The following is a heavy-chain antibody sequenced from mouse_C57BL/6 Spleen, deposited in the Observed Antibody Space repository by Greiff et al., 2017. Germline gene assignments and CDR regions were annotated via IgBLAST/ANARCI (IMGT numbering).Heavy chain of an antibody. Sequence: EVQLQQSGPELVKPGASVKISCKASGYTFTDYYMNWVKQSHGKSLEWIGDINPNNGGTSYNQKFKGKATLTVDKSSSTAYMELRSLTSEDSAVYYCARSSGYVEFAYWGQGTLVTVSA. J-gene: IGHJ3*01. CDR1: GYTFTDYY. CDR2: INPNNGGT. V-gene: IGHV1-26*01. CDR3: ARSSGYVEFAY. D-gene: IGHD3-2*02.